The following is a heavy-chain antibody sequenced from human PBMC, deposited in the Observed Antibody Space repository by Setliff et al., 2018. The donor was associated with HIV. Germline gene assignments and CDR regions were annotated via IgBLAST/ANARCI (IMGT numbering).Heavy chain of an antibody. J-gene: IGHJ4*02. D-gene: IGHD6-13*01. Sequence: PSETLSLTCSVSGGSISSNKYYWSWIRQPPGKGLEWTGSIYHSGKTYYNPSLKSRLTISVDTSKNQFSLKLSSLTSADTAVYYCARGLSSPFAAGLWGQGTLVTVSS. CDR2: IYHSGKT. V-gene: IGHV4-39*07. CDR3: ARGLSSPFAAGL. CDR1: GGSISSNKYY.